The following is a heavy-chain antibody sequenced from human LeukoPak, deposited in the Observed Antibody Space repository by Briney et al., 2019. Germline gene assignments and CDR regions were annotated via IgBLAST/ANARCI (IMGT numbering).Heavy chain of an antibody. CDR2: IIPIFGTA. V-gene: IGHV1-69*01. D-gene: IGHD2-8*01. CDR3: AREAPDAPQDYYYYMDV. Sequence: SWVNVSCKASGCTFSSYVISWVRQAPGQGRGWMGGIIPIFGTANYAQNFQGRVTITAYDSASTAYMELSSLRSEDTAVYYCAREAPDAPQDYYYYMDVWGKGTTVTVAS. CDR1: GCTFSSYV. J-gene: IGHJ6*03.